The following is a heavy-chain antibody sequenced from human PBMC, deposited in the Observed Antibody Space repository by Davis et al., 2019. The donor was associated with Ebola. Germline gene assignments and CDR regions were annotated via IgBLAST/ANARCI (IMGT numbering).Heavy chain of an antibody. CDR1: GFSFSGYW. V-gene: IGHV3-74*01. D-gene: IGHD3-22*01. CDR3: ARHDNSGYYCFEY. CDR2: IKSDGSTI. Sequence: GESLKISCAASGFSFSGYWMHWVRQAPGKGLVWVSRIKSDGSTISYADSVKGRFTISRDNAKNTLFLQMNSLRAEDTAVYYCARHDNSGYYCFEYWGQGTLVTVSS. J-gene: IGHJ4*02.